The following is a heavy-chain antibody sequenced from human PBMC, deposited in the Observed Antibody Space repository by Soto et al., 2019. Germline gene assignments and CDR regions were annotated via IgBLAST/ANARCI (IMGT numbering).Heavy chain of an antibody. CDR3: ARAVAVAADFDY. Sequence: ASVEPSSKDSGYTFTCKSMCWLHQAPGQRLEWMGWINAGNGNTKYSQKFQGRVTITRDTSASTAYMELSSLRSEDTAVYYCARAVAVAADFDYWGQGTLVTSPQ. CDR1: GYTFTCKS. CDR2: INAGNGNT. J-gene: IGHJ4*02. V-gene: IGHV1-3*01. D-gene: IGHD6-19*01.